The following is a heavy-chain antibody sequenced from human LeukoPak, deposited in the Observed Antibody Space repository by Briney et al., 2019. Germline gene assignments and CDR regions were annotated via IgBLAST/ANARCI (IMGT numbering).Heavy chain of an antibody. CDR1: GFDLTTYA. D-gene: IGHD3-22*01. CDR2: IRIGGGGT. Sequence: GGSLRLSCAASGFDLTTYAMTWVRQAPAKGLEWVSSIRIGGGGTYYADSVKGRFTISRDNARNSLYLQMNSLRAEDTALYYCTTLGYHLDSWGQGTLVTVSS. CDR3: TTLGYHLDS. V-gene: IGHV3-23*01. J-gene: IGHJ4*02.